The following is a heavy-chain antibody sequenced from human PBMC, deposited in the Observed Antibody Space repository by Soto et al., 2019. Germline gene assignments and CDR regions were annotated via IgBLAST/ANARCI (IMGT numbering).Heavy chain of an antibody. CDR1: GFTFSSYA. V-gene: IGHV3-23*01. CDR2: ISGSGGTT. J-gene: IGHJ4*02. Sequence: GGSLRLSCAASGFTFSSYAMSWVRQAPGKGLEWVSNISGSGGTTYYADSAKGRFTISRDNSKNTLFLQMNSLRAEDTAVYYCAKTRITFGGVSPTPDYWGQGTLVTVSS. CDR3: AKTRITFGGVSPTPDY. D-gene: IGHD3-16*01.